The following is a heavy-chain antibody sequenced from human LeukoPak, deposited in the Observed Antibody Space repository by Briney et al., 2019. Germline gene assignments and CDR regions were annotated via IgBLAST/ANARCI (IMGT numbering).Heavy chain of an antibody. CDR2: INTNTGNP. J-gene: IGHJ4*02. V-gene: IGHV7-4-1*02. D-gene: IGHD2-15*01. Sequence: ASVKVSCKASGYTFTNYAMNWVRQAPGQGLEWMGWINTNTGNPTYAQGSTGRFVFSLDTSVSTAYLQISSLKAEDTAVYYCAREGYCSGDSCYSFDSWGQGTLVTVSS. CDR3: AREGYCSGDSCYSFDS. CDR1: GYTFTNYA.